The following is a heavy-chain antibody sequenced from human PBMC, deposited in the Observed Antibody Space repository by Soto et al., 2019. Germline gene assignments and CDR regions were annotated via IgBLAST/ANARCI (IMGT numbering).Heavy chain of an antibody. D-gene: IGHD6-6*01. CDR3: AKSSPGRLLDFDS. V-gene: IGHV3-23*01. Sequence: HPGGSLRLSCAASGFSFSNYAMNWVRQAPGKGLEWVSTVSGGGDYTSYPDSAVSRYYADYVKGGLTISRDNSKNTRYMQMNSLRADDTAMYYRAKSSPGRLLDFDSWGRGTLVTVSS. J-gene: IGHJ4*01. CDR1: GFSFSNYA. CDR2: VSGGGDYTSYPDSAVSR.